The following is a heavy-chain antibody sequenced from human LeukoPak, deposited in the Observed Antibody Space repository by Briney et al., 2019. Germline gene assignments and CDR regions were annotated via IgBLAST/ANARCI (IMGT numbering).Heavy chain of an antibody. CDR2: IYYSGST. CDR1: GGSISSYY. CDR3: ARVGDYYDGSGYSRYYFDY. V-gene: IGHV4-59*01. J-gene: IGHJ4*02. D-gene: IGHD3-22*01. Sequence: PSETLSLACTVSGGSISSYYWSWIRQPPGKGLEWIGYIYYSGSTNYNPSLKSRVTISVDTSKNQFSLKLSSVTAADTAVYYCARVGDYYDGSGYSRYYFDYWGQGTLVTVSS.